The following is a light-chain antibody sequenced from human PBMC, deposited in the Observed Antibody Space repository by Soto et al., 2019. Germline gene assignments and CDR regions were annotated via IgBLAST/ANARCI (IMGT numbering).Light chain of an antibody. CDR3: QQFSSYPLT. V-gene: IGKV3-20*01. CDR1: QSVSGSY. Sequence: EIVLTQSPGTLSVSPWERATLSCRASQSVSGSYLAWYQQKRGQAPRLLIYGASSRATGIPDRFSGGGSGTDFTLTISRLEPEDFAVYYCQQFSSYPLTFGGGTKVDIK. CDR2: GAS. J-gene: IGKJ4*01.